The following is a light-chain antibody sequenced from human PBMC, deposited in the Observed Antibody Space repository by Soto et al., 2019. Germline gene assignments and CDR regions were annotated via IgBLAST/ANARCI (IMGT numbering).Light chain of an antibody. Sequence: QSALTQPPSASGSPGQSVTISCTGTSSDLGDYDYVSWYQQRPGKAPKVMIYEVNKRPSGVPDRFSGSKSGNTASLTVTGLQAEDEADYYCCSYAGSNNLIFGGGTKLTVL. J-gene: IGLJ2*01. CDR2: EVN. V-gene: IGLV2-8*01. CDR1: SSDLGDYDY. CDR3: CSYAGSNNLI.